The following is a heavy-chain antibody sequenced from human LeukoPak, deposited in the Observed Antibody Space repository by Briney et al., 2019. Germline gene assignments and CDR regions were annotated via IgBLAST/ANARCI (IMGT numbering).Heavy chain of an antibody. V-gene: IGHV1-2*06. CDR2: INPNSCGT. CDR1: GYTFTGYY. Sequence: ASAKVSCKASGYTFTGYYMHWVRQAPGQGLEWMGRINPNSCGTNYAQKFQGRVTLTRDTSISTAYMELSRLRSDDTAVYYCARSEGPAAINYGYMDVGGKGTTVTVSS. CDR3: ARSEGPAAINYGYMDV. J-gene: IGHJ6*03. D-gene: IGHD2-2*02.